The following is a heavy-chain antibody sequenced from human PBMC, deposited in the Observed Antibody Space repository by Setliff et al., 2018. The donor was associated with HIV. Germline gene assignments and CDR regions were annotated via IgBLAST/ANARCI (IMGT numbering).Heavy chain of an antibody. J-gene: IGHJ5*02. CDR2: IAYSGST. Sequence: SETLSLTCNVSGDSISTSTYYWGWVRQSSGKGLERIGSIAYSGSTTYSPSLRSRVTISVDTSTSTVYMELRLLTSDDTAIYYCAREGHVATPGSSEFDPWGQGTLVTV. CDR3: AREGHVATPGSSEFDP. V-gene: IGHV4-39*07. D-gene: IGHD2-15*01. CDR1: GDSISTSTYY.